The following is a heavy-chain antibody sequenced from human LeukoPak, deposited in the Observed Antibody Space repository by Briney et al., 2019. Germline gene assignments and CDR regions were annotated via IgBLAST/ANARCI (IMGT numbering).Heavy chain of an antibody. V-gene: IGHV4-39*01. D-gene: IGHD6-13*01. Sequence: SETLSLTCTVSGGSISSSGYYWGWIRQPPGKGLEWIGSIYYSGSTYYNPSLKSRVTISVDTSKNQFSLKLSSVTAADTAVYYCARHSSIAAAGLDYWGQGTLVTVSS. CDR3: ARHSSIAAAGLDY. CDR1: GGSISSSGYY. J-gene: IGHJ4*02. CDR2: IYYSGST.